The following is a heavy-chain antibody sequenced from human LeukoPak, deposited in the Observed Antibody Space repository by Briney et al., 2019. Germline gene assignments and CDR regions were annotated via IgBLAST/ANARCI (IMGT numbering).Heavy chain of an antibody. Sequence: GGSLRLSCAASGFTFSSYAMHWVRQAPGKGLEWVAVISHDGSDNHYADSVKGRLTISRDNSKNTVYLQMSSLRPEDTAVYFCAKELYFGSGSYPDYWGQGTLVRVSS. D-gene: IGHD3-10*01. J-gene: IGHJ4*02. CDR2: ISHDGSDN. CDR1: GFTFSSYA. CDR3: AKELYFGSGSYPDY. V-gene: IGHV3-30*04.